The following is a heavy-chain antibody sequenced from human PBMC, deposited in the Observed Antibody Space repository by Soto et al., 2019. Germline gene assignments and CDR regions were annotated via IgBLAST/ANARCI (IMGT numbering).Heavy chain of an antibody. CDR3: AIDDSGQLVNFDY. D-gene: IGHD6-6*01. Sequence: EVQLLESGGGLVQPGGSLRLSCAASGFTFTSYAMSWVRQAPGKGLEWVSAISGSGGSTYYADSVKGRFTIARDNSKNTLYLKMNSLRAEDTAVYYCAIDDSGQLVNFDYWGQGTLVTVSS. J-gene: IGHJ4*02. CDR1: GFTFTSYA. V-gene: IGHV3-23*01. CDR2: ISGSGGST.